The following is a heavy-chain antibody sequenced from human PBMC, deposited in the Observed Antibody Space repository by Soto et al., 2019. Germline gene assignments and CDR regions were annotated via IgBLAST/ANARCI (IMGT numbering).Heavy chain of an antibody. CDR2: IYWDDDK. V-gene: IGHV2-5*02. CDR1: GFSLTTSGVG. D-gene: IGHD3-3*01. CDR3: AHRILRTVFGLVTTTAIYFDF. Sequence: QITLNESGPTVVKPAETLTLTCTFSGFSLTTSGVGVGWIRQSPGKSPEWLALIYWDDDKRYSASIKSRLTITKDTSKNQVVLTIASVDPADTATYYCAHRILRTVFGLVTTTAIYFDFWGQGTPVVVSS. J-gene: IGHJ4*02.